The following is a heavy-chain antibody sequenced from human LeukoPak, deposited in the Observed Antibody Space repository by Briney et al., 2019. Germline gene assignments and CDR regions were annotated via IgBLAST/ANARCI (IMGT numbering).Heavy chain of an antibody. V-gene: IGHV1-2*02. CDR3: ATYSGTYLTLWTAFDI. D-gene: IGHD1-26*01. J-gene: IGHJ3*02. CDR2: VNPKSGDT. CDR1: GVTLTTYY. Sequence: GASVKVSCKASGVTLTTYYIHWMRQAPGQGLEWMGWVNPKSGDTNYAQKFQGRVTMTRDTSVTTGYMELRRLTSDDTAVYYCATYSGTYLTLWTAFDIWGQGTMVTVSS.